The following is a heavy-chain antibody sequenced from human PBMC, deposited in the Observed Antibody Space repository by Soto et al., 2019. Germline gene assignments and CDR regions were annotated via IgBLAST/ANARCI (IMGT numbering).Heavy chain of an antibody. CDR2: VIPILGLS. D-gene: IGHD5-18*01. Sequence: SVKVSCKASGGTFSSYTISWVRQAPGQGLEWMGRVIPILGLSYYAQNFQGRVTITADRSTSTAYMELSSLRSEDTAVYYCARAREEMDTSGDFDYWGPGTLVTVSS. CDR1: GGTFSSYT. J-gene: IGHJ4*02. CDR3: ARAREEMDTSGDFDY. V-gene: IGHV1-69*02.